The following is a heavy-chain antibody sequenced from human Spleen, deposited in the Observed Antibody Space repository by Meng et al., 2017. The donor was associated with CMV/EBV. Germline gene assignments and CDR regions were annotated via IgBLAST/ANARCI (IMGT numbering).Heavy chain of an antibody. Sequence: GESLKISCAASGFTFSSYAMSWVRQAPGKGLEWVSSISSSSSTIYYAESVKGRFTISRDNSKNTLYLQMNSPRAEDTAVYYCAKDIAMFRGLTITSLIDYWGQGTLVTVSS. CDR1: GFTFSSYA. CDR3: AKDIAMFRGLTITSLIDY. D-gene: IGHD3-10*01. J-gene: IGHJ4*02. V-gene: IGHV3-23*01. CDR2: ISSSSSTI.